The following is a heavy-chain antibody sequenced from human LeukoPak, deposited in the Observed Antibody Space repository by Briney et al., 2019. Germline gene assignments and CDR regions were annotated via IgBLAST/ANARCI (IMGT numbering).Heavy chain of an antibody. J-gene: IGHJ6*02. CDR2: IYNSGYA. CDR1: GGSISSIAYY. CDR3: ARQGSTMCLYYYGMDV. Sequence: PSETLSLTCTVSGGSISSIAYYWGWIRQPPGKGLDWIWNIYNSGYANYSPSLKSRVTISVDTSKNQFSLKLSSVTAADTAVYYCARQGSTMCLYYYGMDVWGQGTTVTVSS. D-gene: IGHD3-10*02. V-gene: IGHV4-39*01.